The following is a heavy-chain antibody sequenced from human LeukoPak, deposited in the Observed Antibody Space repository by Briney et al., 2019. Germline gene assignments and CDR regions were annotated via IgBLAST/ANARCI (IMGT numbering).Heavy chain of an antibody. V-gene: IGHV5-51*01. Sequence: GESLKISCKGSGYSFTTYWIGWVRQMPGKGLEWMGIIYPGDSDTRYSPSFQGLVAISADKSTSTAYLQWSSLKASDTAIYYCARHIAYTSGWYRDYWGQGTLVTVSP. CDR3: ARHIAYTSGWYRDY. CDR1: GYSFTTYW. J-gene: IGHJ4*02. D-gene: IGHD6-19*01. CDR2: IYPGDSDT.